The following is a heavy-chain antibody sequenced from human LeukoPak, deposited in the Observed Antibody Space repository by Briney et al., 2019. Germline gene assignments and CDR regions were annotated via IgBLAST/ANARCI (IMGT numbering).Heavy chain of an antibody. J-gene: IGHJ4*02. CDR2: IYYSGST. CDR3: ATNYYDYVWGSYRSNSIDY. D-gene: IGHD3-16*02. CDR1: GGSISSSSYY. V-gene: IGHV4-39*01. Sequence: SETLSLTCTVSGGSISSSSYYWGLIRQPPGKGLEWIGSIYYSGSTYYNPSLKSRVTISVDTSKNQFSLKLSSVTAADTAVYYCATNYYDYVWGSYRSNSIDYWGQGTLVTVSS.